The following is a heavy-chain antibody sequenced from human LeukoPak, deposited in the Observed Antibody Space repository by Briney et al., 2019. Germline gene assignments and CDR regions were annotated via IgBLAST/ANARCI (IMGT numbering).Heavy chain of an antibody. CDR3: AKADLMDV. CDR1: GFTFSSYG. Sequence: SLRLSCAASGFTFSSYGMHWVRQAPGKGLEWVAVISYDGSNKYYADSVKGRFTISRDNSKNTLYLQMNSLRAEDTAVYYCAKADLMDVWGQGTTVTVSS. J-gene: IGHJ6*02. V-gene: IGHV3-30*18. CDR2: ISYDGSNK.